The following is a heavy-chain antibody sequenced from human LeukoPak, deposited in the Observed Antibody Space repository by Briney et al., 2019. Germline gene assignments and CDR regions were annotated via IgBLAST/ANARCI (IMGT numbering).Heavy chain of an antibody. CDR3: ASDSSGSQVGFDY. J-gene: IGHJ4*02. V-gene: IGHV3-30*04. Sequence: GGSLRLSCVASGFTFSTYAIHWVRQAPGKGLEWVAVVSKDGNTKYYADSVKGRFTISRDNSKNTVYLQMNSLRTEDTSVYYCASDSSGSQVGFDYWGQGTLVTVSS. CDR1: GFTFSTYA. D-gene: IGHD3-22*01. CDR2: VSKDGNTK.